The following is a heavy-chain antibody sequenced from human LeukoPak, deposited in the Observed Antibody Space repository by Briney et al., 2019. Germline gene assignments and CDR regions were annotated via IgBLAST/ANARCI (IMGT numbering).Heavy chain of an antibody. CDR3: ARGVSGSYYIDY. CDR1: GFTFSSYS. CDR2: ISSSSSYI. V-gene: IGHV3-21*01. Sequence: GGSLRLSCAASGFTFSSYSMNWVRQAPGKGLEWVSSISSSSSYIYYADSVKGRFTISRDNAKNSLYLQMNSLRAEDTAVYYCARGVSGSYYIDYWGQGTLVTVSS. J-gene: IGHJ4*02. D-gene: IGHD3-10*01.